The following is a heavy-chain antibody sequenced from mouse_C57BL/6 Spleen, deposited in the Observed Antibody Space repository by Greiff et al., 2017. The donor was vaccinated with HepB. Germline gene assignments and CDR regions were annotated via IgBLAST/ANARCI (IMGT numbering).Heavy chain of an antibody. Sequence: QVQLKESGPGLVQPSQSLSITCTVSGFSLTSYGVHWVRQSPGKGLEWLGVIWRGGSTDYNAAFMSRLSITKDNSKSQVFFKMNSLQADDTAIYYCAKNEGDYDSYWYFDVWGTGTTVTVSS. CDR1: GFSLTSYG. CDR2: IWRGGST. CDR3: AKNEGDYDSYWYFDV. J-gene: IGHJ1*03. D-gene: IGHD2-4*01. V-gene: IGHV2-5*01.